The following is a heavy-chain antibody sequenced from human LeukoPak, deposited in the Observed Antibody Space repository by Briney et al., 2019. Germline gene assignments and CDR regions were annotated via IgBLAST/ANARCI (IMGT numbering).Heavy chain of an antibody. CDR2: IWYDGSNK. D-gene: IGHD2-2*01. J-gene: IGHJ6*02. V-gene: IGHV3-33*01. CDR3: ARTSSLGSNYYYYGMDV. Sequence: GGSLRLSCAASGFTFSNYAMHWVRQAPGKGLEWVALIWYDGSNKYYADSVKGRFTLSRDNSKNTLYLQMNSLRAEDTAVYYCARTSSLGSNYYYYGMDVWGQGTTVTVSS. CDR1: GFTFSNYA.